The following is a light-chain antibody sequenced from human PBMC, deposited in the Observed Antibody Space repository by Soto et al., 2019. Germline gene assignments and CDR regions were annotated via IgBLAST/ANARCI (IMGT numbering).Light chain of an antibody. CDR3: SSYTSSTTVV. CDR1: SSDVGGYNY. Sequence: ALTQPASVSGSPGQSITISCTGTSSDVGGYNYVSWYQQHPGKAPKLMIYDVSNRPSGVSNRFSGPKSGNTASLTISGLQAEDEADFYCSSYTSSTTVVFGGGTKLTVL. CDR2: DVS. J-gene: IGLJ2*01. V-gene: IGLV2-14*01.